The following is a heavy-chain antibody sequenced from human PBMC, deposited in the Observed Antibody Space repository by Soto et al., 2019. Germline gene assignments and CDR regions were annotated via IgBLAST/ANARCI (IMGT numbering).Heavy chain of an antibody. Sequence: QITLKESGPPLVKPTQTLTLTCTFSGFSLSTSGVAVVWVRQPPGKALEWLALIYWDDDKRYNPSLRSRLTVTQATSKDRLVLTLTSMDVVDTATYYCAHAVCGAGTPTWGQGTLVAVSS. CDR2: IYWDDDK. D-gene: IGHD3-10*01. CDR1: GFSLSTSGVA. CDR3: AHAVCGAGTPT. J-gene: IGHJ5*02. V-gene: IGHV2-5*02.